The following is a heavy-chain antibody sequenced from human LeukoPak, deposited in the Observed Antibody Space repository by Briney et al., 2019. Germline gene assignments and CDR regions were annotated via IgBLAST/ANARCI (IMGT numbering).Heavy chain of an antibody. CDR2: INHSGST. J-gene: IGHJ5*02. CDR3: ARAFFRGDYNWFDP. D-gene: IGHD3-10*01. Sequence: SETLSLTCAVYGGPFSGYYWSWIRQPPGKGLEWIGEINHSGSTNYNPSLKSRVTISVDTSKNQFSLKLSSVTAADTAVYYCARAFFRGDYNWFDPWGQGTLVTVSS. V-gene: IGHV4-34*01. CDR1: GGPFSGYY.